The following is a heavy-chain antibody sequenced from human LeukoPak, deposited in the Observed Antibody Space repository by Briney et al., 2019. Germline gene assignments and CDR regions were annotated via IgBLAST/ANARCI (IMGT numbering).Heavy chain of an antibody. Sequence: GGSLRLSCAASGFTFSDYYMSWIRQAPGKGLEWVSYISGGGSTIYYADSVKGRFTISRDNAKNSLYLQMNSLRAEDTAVYYCASIPGQRIPYIPRTYGGYPFDYWGQGTLVTVSS. J-gene: IGHJ4*02. CDR3: ASIPGQRIPYIPRTYGGYPFDY. CDR2: ISGGGSTI. V-gene: IGHV3-11*04. D-gene: IGHD4-17*01. CDR1: GFTFSDYY.